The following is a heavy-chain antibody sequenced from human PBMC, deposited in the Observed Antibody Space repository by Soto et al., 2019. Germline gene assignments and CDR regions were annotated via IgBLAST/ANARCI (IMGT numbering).Heavy chain of an antibody. CDR3: ARDGSGSYYTPYYFDY. D-gene: IGHD3-10*01. CDR1: GFTFSSYW. Sequence: GGSLRLSCAASGFTFSSYWMSWVRQAPGKGLEWVANIKQDGSEKYYVDSVKGRFTISRDNAKNSLYLQMNSLRAEDTAVYYCARDGSGSYYTPYYFDYWGQGTLVTVSS. J-gene: IGHJ4*02. CDR2: IKQDGSEK. V-gene: IGHV3-7*01.